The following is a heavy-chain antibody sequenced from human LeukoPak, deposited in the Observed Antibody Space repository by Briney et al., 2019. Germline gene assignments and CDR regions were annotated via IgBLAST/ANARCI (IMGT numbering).Heavy chain of an antibody. J-gene: IGHJ5*02. V-gene: IGHV3-7*01. D-gene: IGHD3-22*01. CDR3: ARAYYYDSSGYRSNWFDP. Sequence: PGGSLRLSCAASGFTFSSYWMSWVRQAPGKGLEWVANIKQDGSEKYYVDSVKGRFTISRDNAKNSLYLQMNSLRAEDTAVCYCARAYYYDSSGYRSNWFDPWGQGTLVTVSS. CDR1: GFTFSSYW. CDR2: IKQDGSEK.